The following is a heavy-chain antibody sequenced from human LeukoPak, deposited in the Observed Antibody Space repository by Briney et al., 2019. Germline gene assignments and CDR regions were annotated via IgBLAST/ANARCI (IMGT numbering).Heavy chain of an antibody. V-gene: IGHV3-7*01. Sequence: GGSLRLSCAASGFTFSSSWMSWVRRATGKGLEWVTNIKPDGSEKYYVDSVKGRFTISRDNAKNSLYLQMNSLRAEDTALYYCARDTVGVTDYWGQGTLVTVSS. D-gene: IGHD1-26*01. CDR3: ARDTVGVTDY. CDR2: IKPDGSEK. J-gene: IGHJ4*02. CDR1: GFTFSSSW.